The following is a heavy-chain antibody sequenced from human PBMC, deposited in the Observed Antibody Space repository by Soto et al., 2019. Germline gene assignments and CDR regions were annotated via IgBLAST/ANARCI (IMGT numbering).Heavy chain of an antibody. Sequence: GGSLRLSCAASGFTFSDYYMSWVRQAPGKGLEWVSYISSSGSTIYYADSVKGRFTISRDNAKNSLYLQMNSLRSEDTAVYYCARVGSGWSPENLPYFDYWGQGTLVTVSS. V-gene: IGHV3-11*01. CDR2: ISSSGSTI. CDR3: ARVGSGWSPENLPYFDY. D-gene: IGHD6-19*01. J-gene: IGHJ4*02. CDR1: GFTFSDYY.